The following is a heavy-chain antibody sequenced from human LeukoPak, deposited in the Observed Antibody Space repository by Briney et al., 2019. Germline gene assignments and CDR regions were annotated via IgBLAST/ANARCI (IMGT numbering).Heavy chain of an antibody. V-gene: IGHV3-72*01. Sequence: PGGSLRLSCAVSGFTFSDHYMDWVRQAPGKGLEWVGRSRNRAKSYTTDYAASMKGRFTISRDDSKSTLYLQMNSLETGDTAVYYCSRDATGDHWGQGTLVSVSS. J-gene: IGHJ4*02. CDR1: GFTFSDHY. CDR3: SRDATGDH. CDR2: SRNRAKSYTT.